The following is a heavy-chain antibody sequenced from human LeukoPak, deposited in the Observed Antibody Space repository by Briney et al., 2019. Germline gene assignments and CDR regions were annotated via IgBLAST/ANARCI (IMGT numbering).Heavy chain of an antibody. CDR1: GFTFSSYS. V-gene: IGHV3-21*01. Sequence: GGSLRLSCAASGFTFSSYSMNWVRQAPGKGLEWVSSISSSSSYIYYADSVKGRFTISRDNAKNSLYLQMNSLRAEDTAVYYCARGCSGGSCSSYYYYGMDVSGQGTTVTVSS. J-gene: IGHJ6*02. CDR2: ISSSSSYI. CDR3: ARGCSGGSCSSYYYYGMDV. D-gene: IGHD2-15*01.